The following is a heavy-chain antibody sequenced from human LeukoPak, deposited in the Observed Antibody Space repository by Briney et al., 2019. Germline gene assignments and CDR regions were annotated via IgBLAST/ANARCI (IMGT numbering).Heavy chain of an antibody. V-gene: IGHV1-69*04. Sequence: SVTVSFKATGGTFINYAISWLRQPPGQGLEGMGSIISILGISNYLQKFQGRLMITAERSPSTAYMELSGLTSERTPGYYCPRPAPNGVPLDYWGQGTLVTVSS. J-gene: IGHJ4*02. D-gene: IGHD2-8*01. CDR2: IISILGIS. CDR1: GGTFINYA. CDR3: PRPAPNGVPLDY.